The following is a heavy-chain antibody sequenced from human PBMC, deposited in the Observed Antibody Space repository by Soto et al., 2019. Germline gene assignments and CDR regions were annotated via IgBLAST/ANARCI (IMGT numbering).Heavy chain of an antibody. CDR1: GASINTHY. Sequence: SETLSLTCTVSGASINTHYWSWIRQPPGKGLEWIGQGFYSGSTNYNPSLKSRVTISIDTSTKQFSLKLTSVTAADTALYYWASSFMVPVGFFDYWRQGPLVTVSS. D-gene: IGHD3-10*01. J-gene: IGHJ4*02. CDR3: ASSFMVPVGFFDY. V-gene: IGHV4-59*11. CDR2: GFYSGST.